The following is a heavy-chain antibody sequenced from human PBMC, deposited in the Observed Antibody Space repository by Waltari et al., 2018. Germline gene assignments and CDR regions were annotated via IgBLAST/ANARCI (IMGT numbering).Heavy chain of an antibody. D-gene: IGHD6-13*01. Sequence: QVQLVQSGAEVKKPGASVKVSCKASGYTFTSYDINWVRQATGQGLEWMGWMNPNSGNTGYAQKFQGRVTITRNTSISTAYMERSSLRSEDTAVYYCARGAAATTWYYYYYMDVWGKGTTVTVSS. V-gene: IGHV1-8*03. CDR2: MNPNSGNT. J-gene: IGHJ6*03. CDR1: GYTFTSYD. CDR3: ARGAAATTWYYYYYMDV.